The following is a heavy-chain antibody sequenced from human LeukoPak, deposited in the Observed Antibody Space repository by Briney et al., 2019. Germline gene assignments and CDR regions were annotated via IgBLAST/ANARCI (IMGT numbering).Heavy chain of an antibody. V-gene: IGHV3-21*01. CDR1: GFTFSSYS. CDR3: ARKLRATVTAYFSDFDY. Sequence: GGSLRLSCAASGFTFSSYSMNWVRQAPGKGLEWVSSISSSSSYVYYADSVKGRFTISRDDAKHSLYLQMDSLRAEDTAVYYCARKLRATVTAYFSDFDYWGQGTLVTVSS. CDR2: ISSSSSYV. D-gene: IGHD2-21*02. J-gene: IGHJ4*02.